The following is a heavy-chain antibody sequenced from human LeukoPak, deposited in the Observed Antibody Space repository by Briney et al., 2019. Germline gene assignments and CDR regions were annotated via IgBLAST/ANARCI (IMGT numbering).Heavy chain of an antibody. CDR2: IHTSGAG. V-gene: IGHV4-4*09. D-gene: IGHD1-26*01. J-gene: IGHJ4*02. CDR3: ARLGSYHDF. CDR1: GASISQYY. Sequence: SETLSLTCTVSGASISQYYWSWIRQTPEKGLEWMGHIHTSGAGTYYPSLKSRLTMSIDTSRNQLSLKLTSVTAADTAVYFCARLGSYHDFWGQGALVTVSS.